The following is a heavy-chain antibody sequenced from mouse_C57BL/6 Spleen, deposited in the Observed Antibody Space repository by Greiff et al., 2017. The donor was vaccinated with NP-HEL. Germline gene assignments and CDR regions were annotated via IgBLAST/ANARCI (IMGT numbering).Heavy chain of an antibody. J-gene: IGHJ2*01. D-gene: IGHD1-1*01. CDR1: GYTFTSYW. V-gene: IGHV1-53*01. CDR3: ARPHYYGSSRNYFDY. CDR2: INPSNGGT. Sequence: VKLQQPGTELVKPGASVKLSCKASGYTFTSYWMHWVKQRPGQGLEWIGNINPSNGGTNYNEKFKSKATLTVDKSSSTAYMQLSSLTSEDSAVYYCARPHYYGSSRNYFDYWGQGTTLTVSS.